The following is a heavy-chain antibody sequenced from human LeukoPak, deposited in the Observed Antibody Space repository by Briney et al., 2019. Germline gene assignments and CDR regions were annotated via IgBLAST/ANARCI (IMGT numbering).Heavy chain of an antibody. D-gene: IGHD2-15*01. CDR3: AKWSSTLKAFDF. Sequence: ESSETLSLTCAVSGGSISSGGYSWSWIRQPPGKGLEWIGYIYHSGSTYYNPSLKSRVTISVDTSKSQFSLKLSSVTAADTAVYYCAKWSSTLKAFDFWGQGILAIVSS. CDR1: GGSISSGGYS. V-gene: IGHV4-30-2*01. CDR2: IYHSGST. J-gene: IGHJ4*02.